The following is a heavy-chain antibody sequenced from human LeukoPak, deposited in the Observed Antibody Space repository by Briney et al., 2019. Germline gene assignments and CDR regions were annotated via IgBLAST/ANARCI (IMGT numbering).Heavy chain of an antibody. CDR2: ISSSGSTI. J-gene: IGHJ2*01. CDR3: ARVDRAYSDYDSWYFDL. Sequence: GGSLRLSCAASGFTFDDYAMHWVRQASGKGLEWVSYISSSGSTIYYADSVKGRFTISRDNAKNSLYLQMNSLRAEDTAVYYCARVDRAYSDYDSWYFDLWGRGTLVTVSS. D-gene: IGHD5-12*01. V-gene: IGHV3-48*03. CDR1: GFTFDDYA.